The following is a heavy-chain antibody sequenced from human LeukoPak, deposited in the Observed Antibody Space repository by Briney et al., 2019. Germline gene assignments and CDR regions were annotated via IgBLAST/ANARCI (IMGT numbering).Heavy chain of an antibody. Sequence: GGSLRLSCAASGFTFSNYAMTWVRQAPGKGLEWVSGTSDSGGSTYYADSVKGRFTISRDNSKNTLYLQMNSLRAEDTAVYYCAKSLSGGGYYFEYWGQGTLVTVSS. CDR1: GFTFSNYA. D-gene: IGHD3-10*01. J-gene: IGHJ4*02. CDR2: TSDSGGST. CDR3: AKSLSGGGYYFEY. V-gene: IGHV3-23*01.